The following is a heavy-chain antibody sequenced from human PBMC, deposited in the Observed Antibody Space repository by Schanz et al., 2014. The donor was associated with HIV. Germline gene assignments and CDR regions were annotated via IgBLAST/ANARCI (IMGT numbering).Heavy chain of an antibody. Sequence: EVQLLDSGGGLVQPGGSLRVSCAASGFIFSDHFMGWVRQAPGKGLEWVARSRVKSDSYATEYAASVTGRFTISRDDSKRVAYLQLNSLKTEDTAIYYCTRVVTRWFGEPHYSMDIWGQGTTVTVS. D-gene: IGHD3-10*01. CDR2: SRVKSDSYAT. J-gene: IGHJ6*02. CDR1: GFIFSDHF. CDR3: TRVVTRWFGEPHYSMDI. V-gene: IGHV3-72*01.